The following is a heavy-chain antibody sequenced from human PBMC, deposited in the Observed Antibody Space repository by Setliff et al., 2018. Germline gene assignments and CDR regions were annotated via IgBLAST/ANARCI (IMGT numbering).Heavy chain of an antibody. CDR2: IYHSGNT. V-gene: IGHV4-39*07. CDR3: ARVRNTQNGFFDY. CDR1: GGSISSGSYY. D-gene: IGHD1-1*01. J-gene: IGHJ4*02. Sequence: ETLSLTCAVSGGSISSGSYYWSWIRQPAGKGLEWIGTIYHSGNTYYNPSLNSRLTISVDTSKNQFSLRLTAVTAADTAIYYCARVRNTQNGFFDYWSQGTLVTVSS.